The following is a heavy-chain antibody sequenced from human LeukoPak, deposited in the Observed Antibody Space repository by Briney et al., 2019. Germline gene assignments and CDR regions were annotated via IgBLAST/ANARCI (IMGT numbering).Heavy chain of an antibody. CDR1: GFTFSSYA. V-gene: IGHV3-30*04. CDR2: TSYDGSNK. Sequence: PGRSLRLSCAASGFTFSSYAMRWVRQAPGKGLEWVAVTSYDGSNKYYADSVKGRFTISRDNSKNTLYLQMNSLRAEDTAVYYCARDRSGTEHFDYWGQGTLVTVSS. CDR3: ARDRSGTEHFDY. J-gene: IGHJ4*02. D-gene: IGHD6-13*01.